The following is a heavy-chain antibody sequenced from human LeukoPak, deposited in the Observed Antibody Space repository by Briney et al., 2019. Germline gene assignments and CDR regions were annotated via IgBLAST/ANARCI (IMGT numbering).Heavy chain of an antibody. Sequence: ASVKVSCKASGYTFTSYFLHWVRQAPGQGLEWLGIINPTSGSTTYAQKFLGRVTVTRDRSTSPVYMELNSLRSEDTAVYYCARDGGYSSGYYRGLYWGQGTLVTVSS. D-gene: IGHD6-19*01. CDR3: ARDGGYSSGYYRGLY. J-gene: IGHJ4*02. CDR2: INPTSGST. V-gene: IGHV1-46*01. CDR1: GYTFTSYF.